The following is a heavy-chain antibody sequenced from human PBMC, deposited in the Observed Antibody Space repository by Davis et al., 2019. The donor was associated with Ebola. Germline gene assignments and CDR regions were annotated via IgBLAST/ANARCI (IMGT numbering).Heavy chain of an antibody. CDR2: INAGNGDT. Sequence: ASVKVSCKTSGYTFTNYDINWVRQAPGQRLEWMGWINAGNGDTKSSQKFQGRVTITRDTSASTAYMELSSLRSEDTAVYYCARGSGIQFDYWGQGTLVTVSS. D-gene: IGHD6-13*01. V-gene: IGHV1-3*01. CDR1: GYTFTNYD. CDR3: ARGSGIQFDY. J-gene: IGHJ4*02.